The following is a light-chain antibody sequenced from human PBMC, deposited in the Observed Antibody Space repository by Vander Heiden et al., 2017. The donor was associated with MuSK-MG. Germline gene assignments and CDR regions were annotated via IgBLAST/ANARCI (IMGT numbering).Light chain of an antibody. V-gene: IGLV1-40*01. J-gene: IGLJ3*02. CDR2: GNS. CDR3: QSYDSSLSGFWV. Sequence: QSVLTQPPSVSGAPGQRVPISCTGSSSNIGAGYDVHWYQQLPGTAPKLLIYGNSNRPSGVPDRFSGSKSGTSASLAITGLQAEDEADYYCQSYDSSLSGFWVFGGGTKLTVL. CDR1: SSNIGAGYD.